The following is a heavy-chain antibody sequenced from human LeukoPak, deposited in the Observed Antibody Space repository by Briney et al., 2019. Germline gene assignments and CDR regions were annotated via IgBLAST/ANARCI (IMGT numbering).Heavy chain of an antibody. CDR1: EFTFSCYG. D-gene: IGHD5-18*01. V-gene: IGHV3-23*01. J-gene: IGHJ4*02. Sequence: PGASLRFSSASPEFTFSCYGISLVRKAAGEGWEWVSAISRSGGRRYYAHSVNERFTISRDNYNHTPYLQMNSLDAEDTDVYYCAKVATAMAMRVYFDYWGQGTLVTVSS. CDR3: AKVATAMAMRVYFDY. CDR2: ISRSGGRR.